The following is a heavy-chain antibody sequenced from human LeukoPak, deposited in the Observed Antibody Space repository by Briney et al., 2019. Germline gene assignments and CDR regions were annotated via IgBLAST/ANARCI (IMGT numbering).Heavy chain of an antibody. J-gene: IGHJ4*02. CDR3: ARATPDDIVVVPAAI. Sequence: GGSLRLSCAASGFTFSSYAMHWVRQAPGKGLEWVAVISYDGSNKYYADSVKGRFTISRDNSKNTLYLQMNSLRGEDTAVYYCARATPDDIVVVPAAIWGQGTLVTVSS. D-gene: IGHD2-2*01. CDR2: ISYDGSNK. V-gene: IGHV3-30-3*01. CDR1: GFTFSSYA.